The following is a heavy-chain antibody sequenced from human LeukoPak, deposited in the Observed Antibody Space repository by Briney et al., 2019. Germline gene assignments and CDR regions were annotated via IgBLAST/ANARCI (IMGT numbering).Heavy chain of an antibody. D-gene: IGHD6-19*01. J-gene: IGHJ6*03. CDR1: GYTFTDYY. CDR2: VDPEDGET. CDR3: ATASRYSSGWAYYYYMDV. Sequence: ASVKVSCKVSGYTFTDYYMHWVQPAPGKGLEWMGLVDPEDGETIYAEKFQGRVTITADTSTDTAYMELSSLRSEDTAVYYCATASRYSSGWAYYYYMDVWGKGTTVTVSS. V-gene: IGHV1-69-2*01.